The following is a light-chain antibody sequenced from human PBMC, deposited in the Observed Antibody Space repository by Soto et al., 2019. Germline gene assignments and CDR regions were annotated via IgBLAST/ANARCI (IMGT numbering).Light chain of an antibody. CDR3: SSYISTYTPYI. J-gene: IGLJ1*01. V-gene: IGLV2-14*01. CDR1: SNDIGGYNY. Sequence: QSVLTHPASVSGSPGQSSTISCTGTSNDIGGYNYVSWYQHLPGKAPKLIIYEVSNRPSGVSNRFSGSKSGNTASLTISGLQAEDEADYYCSSYISTYTPYILGTGTKVTVL. CDR2: EVS.